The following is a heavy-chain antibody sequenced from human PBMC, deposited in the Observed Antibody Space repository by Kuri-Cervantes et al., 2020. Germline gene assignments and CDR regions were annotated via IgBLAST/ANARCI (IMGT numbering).Heavy chain of an antibody. D-gene: IGHD2-15*01. CDR1: GFTFSSYA. CDR2: ISYDGSNK. V-gene: IGHV3-30-3*01. J-gene: IGHJ4*02. Sequence: GGSLRLSCAASGFTFSSYAMHWVRQAPGKGLEWVAVISYDGSNKYYADSMKGRFTISRDNSKNTLYLQMNSLRAEDTAVYYCAKAYCSGGSCYHFDYWGQGTLVTVSS. CDR3: AKAYCSGGSCYHFDY.